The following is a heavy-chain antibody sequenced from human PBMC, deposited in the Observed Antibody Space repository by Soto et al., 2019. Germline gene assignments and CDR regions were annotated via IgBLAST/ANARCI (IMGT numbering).Heavy chain of an antibody. V-gene: IGHV1-18*01. D-gene: IGHD3-10*01. CDR1: GYTFTSYG. Sequence: GASVKVSCKASGYTFTSYGISWVRQAPGQGLEWMGWISAYNGNTNYAQKPQGRVTMTTDTSTSTAYMELRSLRSDDTAVYYCARDRSLLWFGELLTHDYWGQGTLVT. CDR2: ISAYNGNT. CDR3: ARDRSLLWFGELLTHDY. J-gene: IGHJ4*02.